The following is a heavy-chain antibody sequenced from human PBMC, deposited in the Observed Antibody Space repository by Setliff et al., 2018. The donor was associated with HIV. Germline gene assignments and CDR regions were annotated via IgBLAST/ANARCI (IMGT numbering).Heavy chain of an antibody. CDR1: GDSISSSTYY. J-gene: IGHJ5*02. CDR3: ARVGAFGVGGWFDP. V-gene: IGHV4-39*07. D-gene: IGHD3-3*01. CDR2: IYYSGST. Sequence: SLTCTVPGDSISSSTYYWGWIRQPPGKGLEWIGSIYYSGSTYYNPSLKSRVTISVDTSKNQFSLKLSSVTAADTAMYYCARVGAFGVGGWFDPWGQGSLVTVSS.